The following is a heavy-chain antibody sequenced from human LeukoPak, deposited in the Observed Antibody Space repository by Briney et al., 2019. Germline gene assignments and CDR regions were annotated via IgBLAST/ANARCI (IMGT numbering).Heavy chain of an antibody. V-gene: IGHV1-2*02. CDR2: INPNSGGT. J-gene: IGHJ5*02. Sequence: ASVKVSCKASGYTFTGYYMHWVRPAPGQGLEWMGWINPNSGGTNYAQKFQGRVTMTRDTSISTAYMELSRRRSDDTAVYYWARDQEYGRFDPWGEGTLVTVSS. CDR1: GYTFTGYY. D-gene: IGHD2-2*01. CDR3: ARDQEYGRFDP.